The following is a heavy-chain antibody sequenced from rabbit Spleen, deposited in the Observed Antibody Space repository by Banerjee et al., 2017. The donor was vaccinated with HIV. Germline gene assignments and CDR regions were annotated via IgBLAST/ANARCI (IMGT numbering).Heavy chain of an antibody. CDR3: ARATVDVGIYGCDL. V-gene: IGHV1S40*01. J-gene: IGHJ4*01. D-gene: IGHD6-1*01. Sequence: QALEESGGDLVAPGASLTLICTASGFYFSRSSYMCWVRRGPGKCLEWIACSYGGSSASTYYATWAKGRFTISKTPSTTVTLQTTSPTSADTTTQFCARATVDVGIYGCDLWGPGTLVTVS. CDR1: GFYFSRSSY. CDR2: SYGGSSAST.